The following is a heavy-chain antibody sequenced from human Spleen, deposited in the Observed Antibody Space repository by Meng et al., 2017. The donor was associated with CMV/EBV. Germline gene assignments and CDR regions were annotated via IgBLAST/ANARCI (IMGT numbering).Heavy chain of an antibody. V-gene: IGHV3-21*04. J-gene: IGHJ6*02. CDR3: ARGASVHYYYYGMDV. CDR2: ISSSSSYI. Sequence: GGSLRLSCAASGFTFSSYSMNWVRQAPGKGLEWVSSISSSSSYIYYADSVRGRFTISRDNAKNSLYLETNSLRAEDTAVYYCARGASVHYYYYGMDVWGQGTAVTVSS. CDR1: GFTFSSYS. D-gene: IGHD1-1*01.